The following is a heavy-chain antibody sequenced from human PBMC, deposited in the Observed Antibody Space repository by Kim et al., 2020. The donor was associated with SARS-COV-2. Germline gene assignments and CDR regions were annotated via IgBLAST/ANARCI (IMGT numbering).Heavy chain of an antibody. CDR3: AREGLGETMIVGP. J-gene: IGHJ6*02. D-gene: IGHD3-22*01. V-gene: IGHV4-31*03. CDR1: GGSISSGDYY. CDR2: ISNSGST. Sequence: SETLSLTCTVSGGSISSGDYYWSWIRQHPGKGLEWIGYISNSGSTYYNPSLKSRVTVSVDTSKNQFSLKLSSVTAADTAVYYCAREGLGETMIVGPWGQGTTVTVSS.